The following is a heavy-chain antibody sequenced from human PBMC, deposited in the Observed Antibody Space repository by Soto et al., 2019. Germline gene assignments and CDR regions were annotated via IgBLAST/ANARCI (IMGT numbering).Heavy chain of an antibody. CDR3: AKDGDYEYFDY. V-gene: IGHV3-23*01. Sequence: PVGSLRLSGAASGFSFSSYTMNWVRQAPGKGLEWVSSINNNSGRKYYADSVKGRFTISRDNSKNTLFLQMNSLKAEDTAVYFCAKDGDYEYFDYWGQGTQVTVSS. CDR1: GFSFSSYT. CDR2: INNNSGRK. D-gene: IGHD3-22*01. J-gene: IGHJ4*02.